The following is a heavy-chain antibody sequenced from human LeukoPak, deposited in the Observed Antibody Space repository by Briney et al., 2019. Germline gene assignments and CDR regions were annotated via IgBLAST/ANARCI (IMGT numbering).Heavy chain of an antibody. CDR1: GDSISSYNYF. V-gene: IGHV4-39*01. CDR2: IYYRGNT. D-gene: IGHD2-2*01. Sequence: SETLSLTCTVSGDSISSYNYFWGWIRQPPGKGLEWVGSIYYRGNTYYNPSLKSRVTLSADTSKNQFSLKVTSVTAADTAVYYCARGGTGYCSSTMCYFDYWGQGTLVTVSS. J-gene: IGHJ4*02. CDR3: ARGGTGYCSSTMCYFDY.